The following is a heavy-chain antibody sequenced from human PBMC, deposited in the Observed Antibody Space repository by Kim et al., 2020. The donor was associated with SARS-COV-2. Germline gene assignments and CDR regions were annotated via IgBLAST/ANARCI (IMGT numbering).Heavy chain of an antibody. Sequence: SETLSLTCAVYGGSFSGYHWSWIRQPPGKGLEWIGEINHSGSTNYNPSLKSRVTISVDTSKNQFSLQLSSVTAADTAVHYCARGYDRYCSSTSCYFYYYYYYMDVWGKGTTVTVSS. D-gene: IGHD2-2*01. CDR3: ARGYDRYCSSTSCYFYYYYYYMDV. V-gene: IGHV4-34*01. CDR2: INHSGST. J-gene: IGHJ6*03. CDR1: GGSFSGYH.